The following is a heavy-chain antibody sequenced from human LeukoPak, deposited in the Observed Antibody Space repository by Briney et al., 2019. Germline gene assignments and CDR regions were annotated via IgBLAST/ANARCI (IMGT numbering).Heavy chain of an antibody. Sequence: GGSLRLSCVASGFTFSTYAMNWIRQAPGKGLEWVAYFGSTGTIHYADSMGGRFTISRDNAEMSLFLQMNSLRVDDTAVYYCARSNGLRYFDRWGQGTLVTVSS. V-gene: IGHV3-48*03. D-gene: IGHD4-11*01. CDR3: ARSNGLRYFDR. CDR2: FGSTGTI. CDR1: GFTFSTYA. J-gene: IGHJ4*02.